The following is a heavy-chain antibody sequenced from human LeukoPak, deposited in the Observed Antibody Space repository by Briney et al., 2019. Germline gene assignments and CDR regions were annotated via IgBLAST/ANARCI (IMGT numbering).Heavy chain of an antibody. CDR2: ISSSSSYI. CDR3: AKGGYDFWSRFDP. D-gene: IGHD3-3*01. Sequence: GGSLRLSCAASGFTFSSYSMNWVRQAPGKGLEWVSSISSSSSYIYYADSVKGRFTISRDNAKNSLYLQMNSLRAEDTAVYYCAKGGYDFWSRFDPWGQGTLVTVSS. J-gene: IGHJ5*02. CDR1: GFTFSSYS. V-gene: IGHV3-21*04.